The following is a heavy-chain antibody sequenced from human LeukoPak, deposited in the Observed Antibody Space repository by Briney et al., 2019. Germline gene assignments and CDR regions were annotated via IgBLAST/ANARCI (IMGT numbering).Heavy chain of an antibody. V-gene: IGHV3-53*01. CDR3: AGGATSVVDY. CDR2: LYGGGNT. J-gene: IGHJ4*02. Sequence: GGSLRLSCAASGFTVSSNYMHWVRQAPGKGLEWVSFLYGGGNTHYADSVKGRFTISRDTSKNTLYLQMNSLRAADTAMYYCAGGATSVVDYWGQGTLVTASS. D-gene: IGHD1-26*01. CDR1: GFTVSSNY.